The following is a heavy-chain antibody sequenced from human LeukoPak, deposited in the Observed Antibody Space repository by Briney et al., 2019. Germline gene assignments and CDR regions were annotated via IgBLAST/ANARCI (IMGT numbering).Heavy chain of an antibody. D-gene: IGHD6-13*01. CDR3: ARVGHRIAAAGTFDY. CDR2: VNHSGST. Sequence: KPSETLSLTCAFYGESFSGYYWNWIRQPPGKGLEWIGEVNHSGSTNYNPSLKSRVTISVDTSKNQFSLKLSSVTAADTAVYYCARVGHRIAAAGTFDYWGQGTLVTVSS. J-gene: IGHJ4*02. V-gene: IGHV4-34*01. CDR1: GESFSGYY.